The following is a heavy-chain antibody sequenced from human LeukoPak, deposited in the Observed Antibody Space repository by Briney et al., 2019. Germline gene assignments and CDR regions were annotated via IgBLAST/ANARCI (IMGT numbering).Heavy chain of an antibody. CDR2: IYYSGST. V-gene: IGHV4-59*08. D-gene: IGHD4-17*01. CDR3: ARRDYGDYVSGYFDY. CDR1: GGSISGYY. J-gene: IGHJ4*02. Sequence: SETLSLTCTVSGGSISGYYWSWIRQPPGKGLEWIGYIYYSGSTNYNPSLKSRVTISVDTSKNQFSLKLSSVTAADTAVYYCARRDYGDYVSGYFDYWGQGTLVTVSS.